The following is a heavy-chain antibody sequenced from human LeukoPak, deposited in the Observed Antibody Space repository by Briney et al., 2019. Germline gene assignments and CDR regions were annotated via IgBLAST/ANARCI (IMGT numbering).Heavy chain of an antibody. J-gene: IGHJ4*02. CDR2: MTPSEGDI. D-gene: IGHD6-19*01. Sequence: TGGCLRLSCAASGFTFSTYSMNWVRQAPGKGLEWVSYMTPSEGDIRYADSLKGRFTISRDNAKNSLYLQMNSLRAEDTAVYYCARGRVAGGGADFDYWGQGTLVTASS. CDR3: ARGRVAGGGADFDY. V-gene: IGHV3-21*01. CDR1: GFTFSTYS.